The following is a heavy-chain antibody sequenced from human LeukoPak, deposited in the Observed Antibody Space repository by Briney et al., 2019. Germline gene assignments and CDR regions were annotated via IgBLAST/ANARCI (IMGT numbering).Heavy chain of an antibody. D-gene: IGHD2-15*01. CDR1: GGSISSYY. J-gene: IGHJ3*02. Sequence: SETLSLTCTVSGGSISSYYWSWIRQPPGKGLEWIGYIYYSGSTNYNPSLKSRVTISADTPKNQFSLKLSSVTAADTAVYYCAREHDSDAFDIWGQGTMVTVSS. CDR3: AREHDSDAFDI. V-gene: IGHV4-59*01. CDR2: IYYSGST.